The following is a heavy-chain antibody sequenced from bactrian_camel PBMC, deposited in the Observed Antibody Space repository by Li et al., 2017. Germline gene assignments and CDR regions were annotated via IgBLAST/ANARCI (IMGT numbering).Heavy chain of an antibody. Sequence: HVQLVESGGGLVQPGGSLRLSCAASGFTFSRDYMSWVRQAPGKGLDWISSISNGGAVTRYASSVKGRFTISRDNAKNTVYLQLNSLKSEDMARYYCARTPSPIDWGQGTQVTVS. D-gene: IGHD2*01. V-gene: IGHV3S1*01. J-gene: IGHJ4*01. CDR1: GFTFSRDY. CDR2: ISNGGAVT. CDR3: ARTPSPID.